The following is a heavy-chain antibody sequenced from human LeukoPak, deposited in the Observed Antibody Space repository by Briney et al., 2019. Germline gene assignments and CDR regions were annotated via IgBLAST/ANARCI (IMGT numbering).Heavy chain of an antibody. CDR3: EREDYCSSTSCFRVGGTYGMDV. V-gene: IGHV3-48*02. D-gene: IGHD2-2*01. CDR1: GFTFSSYS. Sequence: GGSLRLSCAASGFTFSSYSMNWVRQAPGKGLEWVSYISSSSITIYYADSVNGRFTISRDNAKNSLYLQMNSMRDEDTAVYYCEREDYCSSTSCFRVGGTYGMDVWGQGTTVTVSS. CDR2: ISSSSITI. J-gene: IGHJ6*02.